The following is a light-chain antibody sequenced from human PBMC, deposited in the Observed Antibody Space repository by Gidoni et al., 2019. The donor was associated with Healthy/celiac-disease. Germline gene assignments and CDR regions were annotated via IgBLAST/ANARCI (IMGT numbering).Light chain of an antibody. CDR3: QTWGTGVWV. CDR1: SGHSSYA. V-gene: IGLV4-69*01. Sequence: QLVLTQSPSASASLGASVKPTCTPSSGHSSYAIAWHQQQPEKGPRSLMKLNSDGSHSKGDGIPDRFSGSSSGAERYLTISSLQSEDEADYYCQTWGTGVWVFGGGTKLTVL. J-gene: IGLJ3*02. CDR2: LNSDGSH.